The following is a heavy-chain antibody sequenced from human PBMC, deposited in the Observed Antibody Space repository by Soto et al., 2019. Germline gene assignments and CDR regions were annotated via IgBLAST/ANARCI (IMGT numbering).Heavy chain of an antibody. Sequence: QVQLVESGGGVVQPGRSLRLSCAASGFTFSNYAMHWVRQAPGKGLEWVAVISYDGSNKYYADSVKGRFTISRDNSKNTLYLQMNSLRAEETAVYYCARDRAGDYWGQGTLVTVSS. D-gene: IGHD6-19*01. CDR3: ARDRAGDY. CDR2: ISYDGSNK. J-gene: IGHJ4*02. V-gene: IGHV3-30-3*01. CDR1: GFTFSNYA.